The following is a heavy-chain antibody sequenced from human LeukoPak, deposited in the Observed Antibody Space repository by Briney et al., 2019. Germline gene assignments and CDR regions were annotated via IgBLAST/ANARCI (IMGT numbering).Heavy chain of an antibody. J-gene: IGHJ4*02. CDR3: ARDYDFWSGSPGGSFDY. CDR2: INSDGSST. D-gene: IGHD3-3*01. CDR1: GFTFSSYW. Sequence: PGGSLRLSCAASGFTFSSYWMHWVRQVPGKGLVWVSRINSDGSSTSYADSVKGRFAISRDNAKNTLYLQMNSLRVEDTAVYYCARDYDFWSGSPGGSFDYWGQGTLVTVSS. V-gene: IGHV3-74*01.